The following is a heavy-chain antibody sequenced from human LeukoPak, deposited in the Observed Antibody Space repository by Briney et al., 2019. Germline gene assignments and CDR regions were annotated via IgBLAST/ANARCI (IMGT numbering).Heavy chain of an antibody. CDR1: GFTFSSYS. J-gene: IGHJ4*02. CDR3: ATDQGRDYFDY. V-gene: IGHV3-21*01. Sequence: PGGSLRLSCAASGFTFSSYSMNWVRQAPGKGLEWVSSISSSSSYIYYADSVRGRFTISRDNSKNTLYLQMNSLRAEDTAVYYCATDQGRDYFDYWGQGTLVTVSS. CDR2: ISSSSSYI.